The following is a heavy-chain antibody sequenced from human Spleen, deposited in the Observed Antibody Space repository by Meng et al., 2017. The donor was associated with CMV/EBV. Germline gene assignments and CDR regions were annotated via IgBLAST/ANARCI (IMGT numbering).Heavy chain of an antibody. CDR3: ARRTFDM. J-gene: IGHJ3*02. CDR1: GYIFTDYY. CDR2: INPNSGGR. Sequence: ASVKVSCKTSGYIFTDYYMHWVRHAPGQGLEWMGWINPNSGGRKYAKKFQGRVTMSGDTSITPAYMELRSLTSDDTAVYYCARRTFDMWGQGTMVTVSS. V-gene: IGHV1-2*02.